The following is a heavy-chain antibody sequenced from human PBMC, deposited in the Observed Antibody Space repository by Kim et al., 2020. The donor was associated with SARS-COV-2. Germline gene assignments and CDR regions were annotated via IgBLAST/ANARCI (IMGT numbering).Heavy chain of an antibody. D-gene: IGHD3-16*02. CDR1: GDSLTSDY. J-gene: IGHJ4*02. Sequence: SETLSLTCTVSGDSLTSDYWSWNRQPAGKGLEWIGRIYTSGRPNYNPSLQSRVTMSVDMSKNQFSLKLSSVTAADTAVYYCASALGHWGQGTLVTVSS. CDR3: ASALGH. CDR2: IYTSGRP. V-gene: IGHV4-4*07.